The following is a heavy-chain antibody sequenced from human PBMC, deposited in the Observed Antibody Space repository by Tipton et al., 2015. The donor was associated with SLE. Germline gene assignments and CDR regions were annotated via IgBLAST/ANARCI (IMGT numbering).Heavy chain of an antibody. CDR1: GFTFSAYG. V-gene: IGHV3-21*03. Sequence: GSLRLSCAASGFTFSAYGMNWVRLTPGKGLEWVSSISDSSDHIYYADSVKGRFVMSRDNANNSLYLQMNTLKTEDTAMFYCTTDRALLPAAGPAAFDYWGQGTLVTVSS. CDR3: TTDRALLPAAGPAAFDY. CDR2: ISDSSDHI. J-gene: IGHJ4*02. D-gene: IGHD6-13*01.